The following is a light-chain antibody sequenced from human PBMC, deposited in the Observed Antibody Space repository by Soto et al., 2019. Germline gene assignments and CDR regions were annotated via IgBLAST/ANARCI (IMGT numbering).Light chain of an antibody. Sequence: EIVMTQSPATLSVSPGDRATLSCRASQSVNINLAWYQVKPGQAPRLLIYSAATRAPGIPSRFSGSGSGTQFTLTISSLQSEDFATYYCQQGYSFILTFGGGTKVEIK. J-gene: IGKJ4*01. CDR1: QSVNIN. CDR3: QQGYSFILT. CDR2: SAA. V-gene: IGKV3-15*01.